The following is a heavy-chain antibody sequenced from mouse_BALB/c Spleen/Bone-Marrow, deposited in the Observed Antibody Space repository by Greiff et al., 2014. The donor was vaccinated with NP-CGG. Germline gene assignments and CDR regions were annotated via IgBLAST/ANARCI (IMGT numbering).Heavy chain of an antibody. D-gene: IGHD1-1*01. V-gene: IGHV14-3*02. CDR3: AAYYYGSSQFAY. CDR1: GFNIKDTY. CDR2: IDPANGNT. J-gene: IGHJ3*01. Sequence: EVKLQESGAELVKPGASVKLSCTASGFNIKDTYMHWVKQRPEQGLEWIGRIDPANGNTKYDPKFPGRATITADTSSNTAYLQLSSLTSEDTAVYYCAAYYYGSSQFAYWGQGTLVTVSA.